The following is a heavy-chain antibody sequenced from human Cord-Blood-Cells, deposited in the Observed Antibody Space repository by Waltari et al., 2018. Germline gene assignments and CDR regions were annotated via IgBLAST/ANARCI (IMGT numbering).Heavy chain of an antibody. CDR3: ARGSYSSSSWYFDL. Sequence: QVQLVQSGAEVKKPGASVKVSCKASGYTFTSYAMHWVRQAPGQRLEWMGWINAGNGKTKCSQKFQGRVTITRDTSASTAYMELSSLRSEDTAVYYCARGSYSSSSWYFDLWGRGTLVTVSS. CDR1: GYTFTSYA. V-gene: IGHV1-3*01. J-gene: IGHJ2*01. CDR2: INAGNGKT. D-gene: IGHD6-6*01.